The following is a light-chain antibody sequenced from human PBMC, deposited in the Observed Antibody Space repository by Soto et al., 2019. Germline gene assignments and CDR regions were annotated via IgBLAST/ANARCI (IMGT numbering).Light chain of an antibody. Sequence: EIVMTQSPATLSLSPGERATLSCRASQTVSSNLTCYQQKPGQAPRLLIHGASTRATGVPARFSGSGSGTEFTLPISSLRYEDVSVYYCRQYHNWTPQYTFGQGTKLQIK. J-gene: IGKJ2*01. V-gene: IGKV3-15*01. CDR1: QTVSSN. CDR2: GAS. CDR3: RQYHNWTPQYT.